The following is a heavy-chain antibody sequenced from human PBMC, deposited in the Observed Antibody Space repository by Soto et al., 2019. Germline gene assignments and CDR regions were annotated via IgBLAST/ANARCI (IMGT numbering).Heavy chain of an antibody. D-gene: IGHD2-8*01. V-gene: IGHV3-74*01. CDR1: GFTFNKYP. J-gene: IGHJ4*02. CDR3: VRDNGGY. Sequence: VQVVESGGGLVQPGGSLRLSCAASGFTFNKYPLYWVRQAAGKGLVWVSRINSDGSTFYADSVKGRFTISRDKAKDTLYLQMNSLRVEDTAVYFCVRDNGGYWGQGTLVTVSS. CDR2: INSDGST.